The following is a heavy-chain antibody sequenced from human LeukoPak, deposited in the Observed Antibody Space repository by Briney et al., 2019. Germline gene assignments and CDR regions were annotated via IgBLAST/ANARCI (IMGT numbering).Heavy chain of an antibody. CDR3: AKGKGGSSSSNYHYYYMDV. D-gene: IGHD6-6*01. Sequence: PGGSLRLSCAASGFTFSSYAMSWVRQAPGKGLEWVSAISGSGGSTYYADSVKGRFTISRDNSKNTLYLQMSSLRAEDTAVYYCAKGKGGSSSSNYHYYYMDVWGKGTTVTVSS. CDR1: GFTFSSYA. CDR2: ISGSGGST. J-gene: IGHJ6*03. V-gene: IGHV3-23*01.